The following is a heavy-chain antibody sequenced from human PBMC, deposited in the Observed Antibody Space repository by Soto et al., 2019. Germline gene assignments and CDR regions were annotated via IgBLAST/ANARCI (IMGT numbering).Heavy chain of an antibody. CDR2: ISGSGGST. Sequence: EVQLVECGGGLVKPGGSLRLSCAASGFTFSNAWMSWVRQAPGKGLEWVSAISGSGGSTYYADSVKGRFTISRDNSKNTLYLQMNSLRAEDTAVYYCAKDRYYYDSSGPSPPNYFDYWGQGTLVTVSS. J-gene: IGHJ4*02. D-gene: IGHD3-22*01. CDR1: GFTFSNAW. V-gene: IGHV3-23*04. CDR3: AKDRYYYDSSGPSPPNYFDY.